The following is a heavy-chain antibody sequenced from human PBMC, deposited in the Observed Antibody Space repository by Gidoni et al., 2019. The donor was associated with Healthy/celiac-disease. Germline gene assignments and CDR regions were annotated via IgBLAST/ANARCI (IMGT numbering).Heavy chain of an antibody. CDR3: AREPAYCGGDCYGGDAFDI. Sequence: QVQLQESGPGLVKPSETLSLTCTVSGGSISSYYWSWIRQPPGKGLEWIGYIYYSGSTNNNPSLKSRVTISVDTSKNQFSLKLSSVTAADTAVYYCAREPAYCGGDCYGGDAFDIWGQGTMVTVSS. V-gene: IGHV4-59*12. J-gene: IGHJ3*02. CDR2: IYYSGST. D-gene: IGHD2-21*02. CDR1: GGSISSYY.